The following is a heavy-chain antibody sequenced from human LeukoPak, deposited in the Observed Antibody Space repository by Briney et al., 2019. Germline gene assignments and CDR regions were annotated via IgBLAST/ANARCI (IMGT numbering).Heavy chain of an antibody. CDR3: AKEGYYYGSGSPRWHFDY. CDR1: GFTFSSYG. D-gene: IGHD3-10*01. Sequence: PGGSLRLSCAASGFTFSSYGMHWVRQAPGKGLEWVAVISYDGNNKYYADSVKGRITISRDNSKNTLYLQMNSLRAEDTAVYYCAKEGYYYGSGSPRWHFDYWGQGALVTVSS. CDR2: ISYDGNNK. J-gene: IGHJ4*02. V-gene: IGHV3-30*18.